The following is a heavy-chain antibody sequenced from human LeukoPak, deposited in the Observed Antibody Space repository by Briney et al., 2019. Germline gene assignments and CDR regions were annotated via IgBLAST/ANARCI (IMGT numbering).Heavy chain of an antibody. J-gene: IGHJ3*01. CDR3: VSYYHGSGSYYNDAFDV. Sequence: SCAASGFTFSTYGMHWVRQAPRQGIEWMGWINPNSGGTVDAQKFTGRVTMTRDTSISTAYMELSGLRPDDTAIYYCVSYYHGSGSYYNDAFDVWGQGTMVTVSS. D-gene: IGHD3-10*01. CDR1: GFTFSTYG. CDR2: INPNSGGT. V-gene: IGHV1-2*02.